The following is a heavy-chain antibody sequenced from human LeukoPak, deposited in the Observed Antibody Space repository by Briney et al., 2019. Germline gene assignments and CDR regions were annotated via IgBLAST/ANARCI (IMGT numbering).Heavy chain of an antibody. CDR2: ISANGGGT. J-gene: IGHJ4*02. CDR1: GFTFSNYA. Sequence: SGGSLRLSCAAPGFTFSNYAMSWVRQAPGKGLEWVSAISANGGGTYYADSVKGRFTISRDNSKNTLYLQMNSLRAEDTAVYYCAKGSSPFDYWGQGTLVTVSS. D-gene: IGHD6-13*01. CDR3: AKGSSPFDY. V-gene: IGHV3-23*01.